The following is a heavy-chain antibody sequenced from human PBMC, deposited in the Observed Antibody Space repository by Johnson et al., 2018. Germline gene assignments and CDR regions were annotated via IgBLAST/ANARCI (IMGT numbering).Heavy chain of an antibody. D-gene: IGHD1-7*01. J-gene: IGHJ4*02. V-gene: IGHV1-69*04. CDR2: IIPILDVT. Sequence: QVQLVQSGADVKKPGSSVKVYCKASGGTFNTYSFSWVRQAPGQGLEWLGRIIPILDVTNYAQNFQGRVTITAEKSTDTAYMELSSLRSDDTAVYYCARAEGTGITGTTVYWGQGTPVTVSS. CDR3: ARAEGTGITGTTVY. CDR1: GGTFNTYS.